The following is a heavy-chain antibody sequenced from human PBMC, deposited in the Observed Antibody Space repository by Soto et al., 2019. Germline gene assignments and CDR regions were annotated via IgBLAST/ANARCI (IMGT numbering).Heavy chain of an antibody. CDR2: VNPSGGST. J-gene: IGHJ1*01. Sequence: ASVKVSCKASGYLFTAYSMHWVRLAPGQGLEWMGVVNPSGGSTKYAQNFQGRVTMTRDTSTTTIYMELSSLRSDDTAIYYCAREENCSGGTCYSEYFHRWGKGTLVTVSS. D-gene: IGHD2-15*01. V-gene: IGHV1-46*01. CDR1: GYLFTAYS. CDR3: AREENCSGGTCYSEYFHR.